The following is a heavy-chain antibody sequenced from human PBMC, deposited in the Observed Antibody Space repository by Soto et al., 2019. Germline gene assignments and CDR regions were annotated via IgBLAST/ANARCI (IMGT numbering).Heavy chain of an antibody. D-gene: IGHD2-15*01. V-gene: IGHV4-4*02. J-gene: IGHJ5*02. CDR2: VFPTGNT. CDR3: ARRPTAELPSNWFDP. CDR1: SDSISSSNW. Sequence: QVQLQESGPGLVKPSGTLSLTCAVSSDSISSSNWWSWVRQPPGKGLEWIGEVFPTGNTNYNPSLRSRVTISVDKSKNHFSLNLSSVTAADTAIYYCARRPTAELPSNWFDPWGQGILVTVSS.